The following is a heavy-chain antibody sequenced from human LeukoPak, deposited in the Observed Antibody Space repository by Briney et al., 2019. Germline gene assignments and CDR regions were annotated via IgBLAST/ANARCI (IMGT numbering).Heavy chain of an antibody. CDR1: GYSFTTYW. V-gene: IGHV5-51*01. D-gene: IGHD1-26*01. CDR3: ARALVGAATLSY. Sequence: GESMKISCKGSGYSFTTYWIAWVRQMPGKGLEWMGVIYPGDSDTRYSPSFQGQVTLSADKSISTAYLQWSSLKASDTAIYYCARALVGAATLSYWGQGTLVTVSS. J-gene: IGHJ4*02. CDR2: IYPGDSDT.